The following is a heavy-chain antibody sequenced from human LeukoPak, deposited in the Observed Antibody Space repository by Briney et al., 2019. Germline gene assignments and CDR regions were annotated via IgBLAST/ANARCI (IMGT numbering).Heavy chain of an antibody. CDR1: GFTFSTFA. CDR2: ILYDGSNK. D-gene: IGHD6-19*01. Sequence: GGSLRLSCAASGFTFSTFAMHWVRQAPGKGLEWVALILYDGSNKYYADSVKGRFTISRDNSKNTLYLQMNSLRAEDTAVYYCAKGQWHSGPAWGQGTLVTVSS. J-gene: IGHJ5*02. V-gene: IGHV3-30*04. CDR3: AKGQWHSGPA.